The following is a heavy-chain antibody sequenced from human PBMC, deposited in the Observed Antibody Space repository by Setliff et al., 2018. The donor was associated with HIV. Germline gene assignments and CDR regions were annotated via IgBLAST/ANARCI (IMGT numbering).Heavy chain of an antibody. CDR1: GASFTDYY. Sequence: SETLSLTCAFYGASFTDYYWNWIRQPPGKGLEWIGEIHHTGHINYNPSFKSRVTMSLDMSTNQFSLKMASMTAADPAVYYCARFDVTPMTTRDYWGQGTQVTVSS. D-gene: IGHD4-17*01. CDR2: IHHTGHI. J-gene: IGHJ4*02. CDR3: ARFDVTPMTTRDY. V-gene: IGHV4-34*01.